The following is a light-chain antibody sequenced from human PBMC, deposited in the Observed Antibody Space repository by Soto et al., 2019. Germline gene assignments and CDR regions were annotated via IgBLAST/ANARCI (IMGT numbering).Light chain of an antibody. CDR2: GAS. V-gene: IGKV3-20*01. CDR3: QQDGTSPLT. J-gene: IGKJ4*02. CDR1: QSFSSSY. Sequence: EIGLTQSQGTLSLSPGERVTLSCRASQSFSSSYLAWYQQKPGQAPRLLIYGASSMATGIPDRFSVSGSGTNFTLTISRLEHTDSAMYYCQQDGTSPLTLDVRTNLEIK.